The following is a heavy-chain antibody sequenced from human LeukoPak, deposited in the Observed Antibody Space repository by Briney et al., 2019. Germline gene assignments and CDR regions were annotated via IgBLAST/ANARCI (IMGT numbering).Heavy chain of an antibody. J-gene: IGHJ2*01. CDR3: ARVGTVTTLGYFDL. Sequence: PGGSLRLSCAASGFTFSSYWMHWVRQAPGKGLVWVSRINTDGSNTSYAGSVKGRFTISRDNAKNTLYLQMNSLRAEDTAVYYCARVGTVTTLGYFDLWGRGTLVTVSS. CDR1: GFTFSSYW. CDR2: INTDGSNT. D-gene: IGHD4-11*01. V-gene: IGHV3-74*01.